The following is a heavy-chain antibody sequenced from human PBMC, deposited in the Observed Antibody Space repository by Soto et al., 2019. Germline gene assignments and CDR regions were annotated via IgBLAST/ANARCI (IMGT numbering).Heavy chain of an antibody. CDR2: ITGSGGAT. V-gene: IGHV3-23*01. J-gene: IGHJ4*02. CDR3: AKTDKFNSQSSGWANRFDY. CDR1: GFTFSNYA. Sequence: VQLLESGGGLVQPGGSLRLFCAASGFTFSNYAMTWVRQAPGKGLEWVSTITGSGGATYYADSVKGRFTISRDNSKSTVYLQMNSLRAEDTAVYYCAKTDKFNSQSSGWANRFDYWGQGTLVTVSS. D-gene: IGHD6-19*01.